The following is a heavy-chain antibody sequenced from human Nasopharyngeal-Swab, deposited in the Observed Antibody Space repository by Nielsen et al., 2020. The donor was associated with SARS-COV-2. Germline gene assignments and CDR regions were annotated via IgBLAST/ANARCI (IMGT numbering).Heavy chain of an antibody. J-gene: IGHJ6*02. CDR1: GYTFSSYG. CDR3: ARTLLGWWEWLSLAIYYGMDV. D-gene: IGHD3-3*01. CDR2: ISAYNGNT. Sequence: ASVKVSCKASGYTFSSYGINWLRQAPGQGLEWMGWISAYNGNTNYAQKLQGRVTMTTDTSTSTAYMELRSLRSDDTAVYYCARTLLGWWEWLSLAIYYGMDVWGQGTTVTVSS. V-gene: IGHV1-18*01.